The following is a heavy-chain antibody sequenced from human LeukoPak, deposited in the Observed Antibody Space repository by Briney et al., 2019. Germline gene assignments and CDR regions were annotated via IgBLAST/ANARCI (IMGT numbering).Heavy chain of an antibody. D-gene: IGHD3-16*01. V-gene: IGHV4-30-4*08. J-gene: IGHJ5*02. CDR3: AREVGASPPRIFWFDP. CDR2: IYYSGST. CDR1: GGSISSGDYY. Sequence: SETLSLTCTVSGGSISSGDYYWSWIRQPPGKGLEWIGYIYYSGSTYYNPSLKSRVTISVDTSKNQFSLKLSSVTAADTAVYYCAREVGASPPRIFWFDPWGQGTLVTVSS.